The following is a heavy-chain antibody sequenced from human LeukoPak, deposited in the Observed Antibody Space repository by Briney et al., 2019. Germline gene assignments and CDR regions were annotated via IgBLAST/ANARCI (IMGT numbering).Heavy chain of an antibody. CDR2: MSGYNGNT. D-gene: IGHD2-2*01. V-gene: IGHV1-18*01. J-gene: IGHJ4*02. CDR3: AREYCSTTRCYMADY. Sequence: ASVKVSCKASGYRXTSYGISLVRQAPGQGLEWMGWMSGYNGNTSYAQKLQGRVTMTTDTSTSTAYMELRSLRSDDTAVYYCAREYCSTTRCYMADYWGQGTLVTVSS. CDR1: GYRXTSYG.